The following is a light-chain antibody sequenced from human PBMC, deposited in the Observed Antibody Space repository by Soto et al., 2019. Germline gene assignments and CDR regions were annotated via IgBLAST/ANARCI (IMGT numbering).Light chain of an antibody. V-gene: IGKV1-12*01. CDR2: AAS. Sequence: DIQMTQSPSSVSASVGDRVTITCRASQGISSWLAWYQQKLGKAPKLLIYAASSLQSGLPSRCSGSRSGTDFSRTIGSLQPEDFATYYCQQANSFPITFGQGTRLEIK. CDR3: QQANSFPIT. CDR1: QGISSW. J-gene: IGKJ5*01.